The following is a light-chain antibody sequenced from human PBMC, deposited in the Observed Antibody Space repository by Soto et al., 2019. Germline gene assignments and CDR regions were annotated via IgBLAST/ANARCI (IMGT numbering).Light chain of an antibody. CDR3: TSFTTSSTFV. J-gene: IGLJ1*01. CDR2: DVS. Sequence: QSVLAQPASVSGSPGQSITISCTGTSSDVGRYNYVSWFQQHPGKAPKLLIYDVSNWPSGVSDRFSGSKSGNTASLTISGLQAEDEADYYCTSFTTSSTFVFGPGTKLTVL. V-gene: IGLV2-14*01. CDR1: SSDVGRYNY.